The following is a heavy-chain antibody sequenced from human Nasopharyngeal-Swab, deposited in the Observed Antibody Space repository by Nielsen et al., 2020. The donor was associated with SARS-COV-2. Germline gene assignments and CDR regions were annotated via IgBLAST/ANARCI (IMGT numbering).Heavy chain of an antibody. CDR3: ARDNRLQLWLRFYGLDV. Sequence: GGSLRLSCAASGFTFSDYSMSWIRQAPGKGLECVSFMSSTTGTIYYADSVKGRFTISRDNAKSSLYLQMNYLRAEDTALYYCARDNRLQLWLRFYGLDVWGQGTTVTVSS. J-gene: IGHJ6*02. D-gene: IGHD5-18*01. CDR2: MSSTTGTI. V-gene: IGHV3-11*04. CDR1: GFTFSDYS.